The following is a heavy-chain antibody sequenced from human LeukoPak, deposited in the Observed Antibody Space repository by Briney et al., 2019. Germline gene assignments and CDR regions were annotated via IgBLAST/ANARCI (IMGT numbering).Heavy chain of an antibody. CDR3: ARGGKTAMADY. V-gene: IGHV3-13*01. J-gene: IGHJ4*02. D-gene: IGHD5-18*01. Sequence: GGSLRLSCTASGFTFSINDMHWVRQATGKGLEWVSGVGTVGDKYYADSVKGRFIISREDAKNSVYLQMNSLRAGDTAVYYCARGGKTAMADYWAREPWSPSPQ. CDR1: GFTFSIND. CDR2: VGTVGDK.